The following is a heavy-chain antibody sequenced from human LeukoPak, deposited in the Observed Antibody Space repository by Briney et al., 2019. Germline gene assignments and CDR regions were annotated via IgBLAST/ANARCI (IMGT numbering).Heavy chain of an antibody. V-gene: IGHV4-4*02. CDR3: ARHPTYYYDSSGYYFDY. CDR1: GGSISSSNW. D-gene: IGHD3-22*01. J-gene: IGHJ4*02. Sequence: SGTLSLTCAVSGGSISSSNWWSWVRQPPGKGLEWIGSIYYSGSTYYNPSLKSRVTISVDTSKNQFSLKLSSVTAADTAVYYCARHPTYYYDSSGYYFDYWGQGTLVTVSS. CDR2: IYYSGST.